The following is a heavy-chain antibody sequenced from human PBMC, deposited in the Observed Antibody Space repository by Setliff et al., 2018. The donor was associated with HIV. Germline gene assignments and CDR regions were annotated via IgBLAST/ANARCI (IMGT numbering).Heavy chain of an antibody. Sequence: GASVKVSCKASRYTFIKYGIHWVRQAPGQRLEWMAWINAGNGDTKYSQKFQGRVTITRDTSASTTYMELSSLRPEDMAVYYCARGGYHYDSSGFYTPFDYWGQGTLVTVSS. CDR1: RYTFIKYG. CDR2: INAGNGDT. D-gene: IGHD3-22*01. CDR3: ARGGYHYDSSGFYTPFDY. J-gene: IGHJ4*02. V-gene: IGHV1-3*01.